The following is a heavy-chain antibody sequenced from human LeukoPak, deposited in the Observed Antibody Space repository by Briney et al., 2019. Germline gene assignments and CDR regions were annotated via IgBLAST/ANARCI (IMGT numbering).Heavy chain of an antibody. CDR3: ARDSIRGRVDY. J-gene: IGHJ4*02. V-gene: IGHV4-39*02. CDR1: GGSISSSSYY. CDR2: IYYSGST. D-gene: IGHD2-2*01. Sequence: SETLSLTCTVSGGSISSSSYYWGWIRQPPGKGLEWIGSIYYSGSTYYNPSLKSRVTISVDTSKNQFSLKLSSVTAADTAVYYCARDSIRGRVDYWGQGTLVTVSS.